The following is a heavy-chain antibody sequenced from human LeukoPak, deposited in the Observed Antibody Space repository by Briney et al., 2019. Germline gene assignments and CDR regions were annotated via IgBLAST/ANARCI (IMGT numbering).Heavy chain of an antibody. J-gene: IGHJ6*02. CDR2: IWYDGTNK. D-gene: IGHD4-11*01. CDR3: AKYKVTVTTGYYYYGMDV. Sequence: PGGSLRLSCAASGFTFSSYGMHWVRQAPGKGLEWVSVIWYDGTNKYYADSVKGRFTISRDNSKNTLHLQMNSLRAEDTAVYYCAKYKVTVTTGYYYYGMDVWGQGTTVTVSS. V-gene: IGHV3-33*06. CDR1: GFTFSSYG.